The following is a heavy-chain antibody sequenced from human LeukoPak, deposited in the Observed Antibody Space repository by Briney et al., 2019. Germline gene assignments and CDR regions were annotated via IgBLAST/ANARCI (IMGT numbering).Heavy chain of an antibody. CDR1: GGSISSYY. J-gene: IGHJ4*02. CDR2: IYYSGST. CDR3: ARIRTYYDILTGYYEIYFDY. V-gene: IGHV4-59*08. D-gene: IGHD3-9*01. Sequence: PSETLSLTCTVSGGSISSYYWSWIRQPPGKGLEWIGYIYYSGSTNYNPSLKSRVTIAVDTSKNQFSLKLSSVTAADTAVYYCARIRTYYDILTGYYEIYFDYWGQGTLVTVSS.